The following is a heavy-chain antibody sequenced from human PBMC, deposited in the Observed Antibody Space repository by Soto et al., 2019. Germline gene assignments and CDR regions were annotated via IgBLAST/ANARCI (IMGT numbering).Heavy chain of an antibody. V-gene: IGHV1-24*01. CDR1: GHTLTELS. Sequence: QVQLAQSGAEVMKPGASVKVSCKVSGHTLTELSMHWVRLAPGKGLEWMGGFAPEDGETLYAQQFQGRVTMTEDTSTNSAYMELSSLRSEDTAVYYCAAGGPKWIQSPFDYWGQGTLVTVSS. J-gene: IGHJ4*02. D-gene: IGHD5-18*01. CDR2: FAPEDGET. CDR3: AAGGPKWIQSPFDY.